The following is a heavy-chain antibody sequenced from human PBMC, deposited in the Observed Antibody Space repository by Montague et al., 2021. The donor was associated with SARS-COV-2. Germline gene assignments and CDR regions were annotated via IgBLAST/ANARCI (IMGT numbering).Heavy chain of an antibody. Sequence: SETLSLTCTVSGGSISSSSYYWGWLRQPPGKGLEWIGSIYYSGSTYYNPSLKSRVTISVDTSKNQFSLKLSSVTAADTAVYYCARDLRRGFDPWGQGTLVTASS. CDR1: GGSISSSSYY. CDR2: IYYSGST. CDR3: ARDLRRGFDP. J-gene: IGHJ5*02. V-gene: IGHV4-39*02. D-gene: IGHD3-10*01.